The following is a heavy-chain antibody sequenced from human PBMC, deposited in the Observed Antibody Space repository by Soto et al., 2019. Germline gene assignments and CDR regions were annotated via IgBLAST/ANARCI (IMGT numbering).Heavy chain of an antibody. CDR2: IIPIFGTA. CDR1: GGTFSSYA. CDR3: ARDGGYSYGEGLDY. Sequence: GAPVKVSCKASGGTFSSYAISWVRQAPGQGLEWMGGIIPIFGTANYAQKFQGRVTITADESTSTAYMELSSLRSEDTAVYYCARDGGYSYGEGLDYWGQGTLVTVSS. D-gene: IGHD5-18*01. J-gene: IGHJ4*02. V-gene: IGHV1-69*13.